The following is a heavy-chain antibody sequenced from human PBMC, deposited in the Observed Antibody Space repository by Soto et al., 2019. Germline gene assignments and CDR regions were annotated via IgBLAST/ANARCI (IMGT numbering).Heavy chain of an antibody. CDR3: ASHEWLRLTGFDP. V-gene: IGHV4-39*01. J-gene: IGHJ5*02. D-gene: IGHD5-12*01. CDR1: GGSISSSSYY. Sequence: SETLSLTCTVSGGSISSSSYYWGWVRQPPGKGLEWIGSIYYSGSTYYNPSLKSRVTISVDTSKNQFSLKLSSVTAADTAVYYCASHEWLRLTGFDPWGQGTLVTVSP. CDR2: IYYSGST.